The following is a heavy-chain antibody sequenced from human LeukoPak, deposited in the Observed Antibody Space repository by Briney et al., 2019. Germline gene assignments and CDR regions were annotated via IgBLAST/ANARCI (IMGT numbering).Heavy chain of an antibody. J-gene: IGHJ4*02. CDR2: IYYSGDT. CDR3: VRVRGDGYNYFDY. CDR1: DGSISGYS. D-gene: IGHD5-24*01. Sequence: SETLSLTCTVSDGSISGYSWSWIRQPPGKGLEWIGYIYYSGDTNYNPSLKNRVSLSVDTSRNQLSLQLSSVTTADTAVYYCVRVRGDGYNYFDYWGQGMSVTVSS. V-gene: IGHV4-59*01.